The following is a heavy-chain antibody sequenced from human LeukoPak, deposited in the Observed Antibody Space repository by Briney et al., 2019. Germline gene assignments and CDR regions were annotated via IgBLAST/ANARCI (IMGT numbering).Heavy chain of an antibody. J-gene: IGHJ5*02. Sequence: SETLSLTCTVSGGSISSSLYHWGWIRQSPGKNLEWLGSIYYTGTTHYNPSLKSRVTISVDTSKNQFSLNLSSVTAADTAVYYCARVGGLFSWFDPWGQGTLVTVSS. CDR1: GGSISSSLYH. V-gene: IGHV4-39*01. D-gene: IGHD3-10*01. CDR2: IYYTGTT. CDR3: ARVGGLFSWFDP.